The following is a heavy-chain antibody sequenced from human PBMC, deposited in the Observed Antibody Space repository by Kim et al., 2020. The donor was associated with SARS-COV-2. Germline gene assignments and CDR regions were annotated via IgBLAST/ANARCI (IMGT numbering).Heavy chain of an antibody. V-gene: IGHV5-10-1*01. D-gene: IGHD1-26*01. J-gene: IGHJ4*02. CDR2: VDPRDSYT. CDR1: GYSFTNYW. Sequence: GESLKISCKASGYSFTNYWISWVRQMPGKGLEWMGRVDPRDSYTNYSPSFEGHVTFSVDRSMTTAHLQWDSLKASDSGMYYCARQELSGSYLGYGDYWGQ. CDR3: ARQELSGSYLGYGDY.